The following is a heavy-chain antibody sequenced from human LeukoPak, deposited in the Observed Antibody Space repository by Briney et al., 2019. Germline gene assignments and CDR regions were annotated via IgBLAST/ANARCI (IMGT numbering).Heavy chain of an antibody. CDR3: AGSDGY. CDR2: INHSGST. Sequence: PSETLSLTCAVYGGSFSGYYWSWIRQPLGKGLEWIGEINHSGSTNYNPSLKSRVTISVDTSKNQFSLKLSSVTAADTAVYYCAGSDGYWGQGTLVTVSS. V-gene: IGHV4-34*01. J-gene: IGHJ4*02. CDR1: GGSFSGYY.